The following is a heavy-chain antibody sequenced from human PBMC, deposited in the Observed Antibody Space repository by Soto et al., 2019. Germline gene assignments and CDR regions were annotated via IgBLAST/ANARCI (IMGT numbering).Heavy chain of an antibody. CDR1: GDTLTRYY. CDR2: IKPSTFVT. J-gene: IGHJ5*02. CDR3: ARADWFDP. V-gene: IGHV1-46*04. Sequence: SSVKVACKASGDTLTRYYMHWVRQVPGQGPEWVGVIKPSTFVTSYADSVKGRFTVSRDNAKNTLYLQTNSLRAEDTAVDYCARADWFDPWGQGTLVTVPS. D-gene: IGHD6-13*01.